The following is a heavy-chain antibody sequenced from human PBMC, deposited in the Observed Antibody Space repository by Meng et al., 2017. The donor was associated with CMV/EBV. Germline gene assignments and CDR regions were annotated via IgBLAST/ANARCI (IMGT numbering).Heavy chain of an antibody. J-gene: IGHJ3*02. CDR1: GGSFSGYY. V-gene: IGHV4-34*01. D-gene: IGHD6-19*01. CDR3: ARQLARIAVADTDHDAFDI. Sequence: SETLSLTCAVYGGSFSGYYWSWIRQPPGKGLEWIGEINHSGSTNYNPSLKSRVTISVDTSKNQFSLKLSSVTAADTAVYYCARQLARIAVADTDHDAFDIWGQGTMVTVSS. CDR2: INHSGST.